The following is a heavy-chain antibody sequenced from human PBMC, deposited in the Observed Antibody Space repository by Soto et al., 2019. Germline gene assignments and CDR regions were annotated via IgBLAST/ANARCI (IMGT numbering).Heavy chain of an antibody. J-gene: IGHJ6*03. Sequence: QVQLVESGGGVVQPGRSLRLSCAASGFRFSSHGMHWVRQAPGKGVEWVAVVWYDGSNKYYADSVKGRFTISRDNSMNTLYLQMNTLRAHDTAVYYCARDRVDDDRDFYYYMDVWGKGTTVTVS. V-gene: IGHV3-33*01. CDR2: VWYDGSNK. CDR3: ARDRVDDDRDFYYYMDV. CDR1: GFRFSSHG. D-gene: IGHD2-15*01.